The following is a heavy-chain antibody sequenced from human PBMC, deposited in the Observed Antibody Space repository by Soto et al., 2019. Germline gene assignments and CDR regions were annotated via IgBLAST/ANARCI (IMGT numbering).Heavy chain of an antibody. V-gene: IGHV1-8*02. Sequence: ASVKVSCKASGYTFTGYYINWVRQATGQGLEWMGWMNPNSGNTGYAQKFQGRVTMTRNTSISTAYMELSSLRSEDTAVYYCARWDYGVYARFDYWGQGTLVTVSS. CDR1: GYTFTGYY. D-gene: IGHD4-17*01. CDR2: MNPNSGNT. CDR3: ARWDYGVYARFDY. J-gene: IGHJ4*02.